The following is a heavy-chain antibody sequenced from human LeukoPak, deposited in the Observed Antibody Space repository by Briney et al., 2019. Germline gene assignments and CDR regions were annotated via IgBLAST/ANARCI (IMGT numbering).Heavy chain of an antibody. CDR2: INSDGSST. CDR1: GLTFSSYW. J-gene: IGHJ4*02. V-gene: IGHV3-74*01. CDR3: ARRSSGSPPYYFGY. Sequence: GGSLRLSCAASGLTFSSYWMHWVRQAPGKGLVWVSRINSDGSSTSYADSVKGRFTISRDNAKNTLYLQMNSLRAEDTAVYYCARRSSGSPPYYFGYWGQGTLVTVSS. D-gene: IGHD1-26*01.